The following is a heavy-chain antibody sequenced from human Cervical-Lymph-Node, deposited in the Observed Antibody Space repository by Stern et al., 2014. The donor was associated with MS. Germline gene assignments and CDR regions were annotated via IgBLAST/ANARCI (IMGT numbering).Heavy chain of an antibody. CDR1: GFTFSNHW. D-gene: IGHD3-10*01. CDR3: VRVMYGSGSYDY. J-gene: IGHJ4*02. Sequence: EVQLVESGGGLVQPGGSLRLSCAASGFTFSNHWMHWVRQAPGKGLVWVSRINTDGSTTNYADSVKGRFTISRDNAKNTLYLQMNSLRAEDTAVYYCVRVMYGSGSYDYWGQGTLVTVSS. V-gene: IGHV3-74*01. CDR2: INTDGSTT.